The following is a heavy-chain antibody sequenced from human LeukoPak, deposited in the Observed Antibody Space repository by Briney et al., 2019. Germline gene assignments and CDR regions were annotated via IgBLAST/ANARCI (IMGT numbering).Heavy chain of an antibody. J-gene: IGHJ6*02. CDR2: IYYGGST. CDR3: ARRSHCTGDSCYPV. D-gene: IGHD2-15*01. CDR1: GDSMTSSNHC. Sequence: SETLSLTCMVSGDSMTSSNHCWVWIRQPPVKGLEWIGSIYYGGSTYYNPSLKSRVTISQDTSKNQFSLKVNTVTAADTAVYHCARRSHCTGDSCYPVWGQGTTVTVSS. V-gene: IGHV4-39*01.